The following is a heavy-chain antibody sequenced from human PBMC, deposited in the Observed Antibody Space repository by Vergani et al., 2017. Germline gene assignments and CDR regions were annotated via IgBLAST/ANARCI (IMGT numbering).Heavy chain of an antibody. J-gene: IGHJ4*02. V-gene: IGHV4-59*08. CDR3: ARHPSLATAPFDY. D-gene: IGHD1-26*01. CDR1: GGSISSYY. CDR2: IYYSGST. Sequence: QVQLQESGPGLVKPSETLSLTCTVSGGSISSYYWSWIRQPPGKGLEWLGYIYYSGSTNYNPSLKSRVTISVDTSKNQCSLKLSSVTAEDTAVYYCARHPSLATAPFDYWGQGTLVTVSS.